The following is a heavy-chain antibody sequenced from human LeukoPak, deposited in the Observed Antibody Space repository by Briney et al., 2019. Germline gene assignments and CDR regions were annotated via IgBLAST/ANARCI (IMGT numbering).Heavy chain of an antibody. D-gene: IGHD4-17*01. J-gene: IGHJ4*02. CDR2: IYHTGST. Sequence: SETLSLTCAVSGYCISSGYYWGWFRQPPGKGLEWIGSIYHTGSTYYNPSLKSRVTISVDTSKNQFSLNLSSVTAADTAVYYCARDAGTVTTPFDYWGQGTLVTVSS. V-gene: IGHV4-38-2*02. CDR1: GYCISSGYY. CDR3: ARDAGTVTTPFDY.